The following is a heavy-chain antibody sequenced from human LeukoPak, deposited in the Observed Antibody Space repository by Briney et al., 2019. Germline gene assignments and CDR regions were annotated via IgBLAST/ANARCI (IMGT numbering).Heavy chain of an antibody. CDR1: GGSISSYY. V-gene: IGHV4-59*01. CDR2: IYYSGST. D-gene: IGHD3-22*01. CDR3: ARARYYPMIVTYAFDI. J-gene: IGHJ3*02. Sequence: SETLSLTCTVSGGSISSYYWSWIRQPPGKGLEWIGYIYYSGSTNYTPSLKSRVTISVDTSKNQFSLKLSSVTAADTAVYYCARARYYPMIVTYAFDIWGQGTMVTVSS.